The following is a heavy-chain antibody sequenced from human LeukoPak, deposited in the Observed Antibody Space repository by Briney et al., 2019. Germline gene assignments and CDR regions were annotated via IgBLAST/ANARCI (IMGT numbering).Heavy chain of an antibody. CDR2: IYHSGTP. D-gene: IGHD1-7*01. CDR1: GGSISPYY. Sequence: PSETLSLTCTVSGGSISPYYWAWFRQPPGKGLKYIGDIYHSGTPSYSPSLQSRVTISLDTSKAQFSLRLSSVTAADTAVYYCARVHWNYDGLAWFDPWGQGTLVIVSS. CDR3: ARVHWNYDGLAWFDP. J-gene: IGHJ5*02. V-gene: IGHV4-59*12.